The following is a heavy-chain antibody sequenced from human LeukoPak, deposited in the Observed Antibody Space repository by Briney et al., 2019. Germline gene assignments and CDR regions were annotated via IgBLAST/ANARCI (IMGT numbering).Heavy chain of an antibody. D-gene: IGHD3-9*01. V-gene: IGHV4-34*01. J-gene: IGHJ4*02. CDR2: INHSGST. CDR3: VREVIVTGIFDY. CDR1: GGSFSGYY. Sequence: SETLSLTCAVYGGSFSGYYWSWIRQPPGKGLEWIGEINHSGSTNYNPSLKSRVTISVDTSKNQFSLKLSSVTAADTAVYYCVREVIVTGIFDYWGQGTLVTVSS.